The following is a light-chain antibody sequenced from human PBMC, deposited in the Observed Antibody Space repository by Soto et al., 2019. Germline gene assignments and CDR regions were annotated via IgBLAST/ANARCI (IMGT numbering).Light chain of an antibody. CDR2: EVT. Sequence: QSVLTQPASVSGSPGQSITISCTGTSSDVGAYNYVSWYRQHQGKAPKLMIYEVTNRPSGVSNRFSGSKSGSTASLTISGLQAEDEADYYCSSYTSSSTLVFGGGTKLTVL. CDR1: SSDVGAYNY. V-gene: IGLV2-14*01. J-gene: IGLJ3*02. CDR3: SSYTSSSTLV.